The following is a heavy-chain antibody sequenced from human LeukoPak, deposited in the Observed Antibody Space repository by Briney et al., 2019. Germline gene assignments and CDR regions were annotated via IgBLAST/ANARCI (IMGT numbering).Heavy chain of an antibody. CDR3: TTESRNYDFWSGYYIYYYYMDV. V-gene: IGHV3-15*01. Sequence: GGSLRLSCAASGFTFSNAWMSWVRQAPGKGLEWVGRIKSKTDGGTTDYAAPVKGRFTISRDDSKNTLYLQMNSLKTEDTAVYYCTTESRNYDFWSGYYIYYYYMDVWGKGTTVTVSS. CDR1: GFTFSNAW. J-gene: IGHJ6*03. CDR2: IKSKTDGGTT. D-gene: IGHD3-3*01.